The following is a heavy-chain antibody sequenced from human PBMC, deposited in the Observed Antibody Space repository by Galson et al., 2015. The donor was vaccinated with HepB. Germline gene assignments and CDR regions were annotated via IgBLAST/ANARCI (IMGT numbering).Heavy chain of an antibody. Sequence: QSGAEVKKPGESLKISCKGSGYSFTDHWIGWVRQMPGKGLEWMGIIYPGDSDTRYSPSFQGQVTISVDKSINTAYLQRGSLKASDTAMYYCARIPVAGMFVWFDPWGQGTLVPVSS. D-gene: IGHD6-19*01. V-gene: IGHV5-51*01. CDR3: ARIPVAGMFVWFDP. CDR2: IYPGDSDT. J-gene: IGHJ5*02. CDR1: GYSFTDHW.